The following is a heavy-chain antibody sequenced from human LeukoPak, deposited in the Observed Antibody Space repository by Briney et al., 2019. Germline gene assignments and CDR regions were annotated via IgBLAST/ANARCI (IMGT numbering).Heavy chain of an antibody. CDR3: ARQQGAYDY. Sequence: SQTLSLTCTVSGGSISSGSYYWSWIRQPPGKGLEWIGYIYYSGSTNYNPSLKSRVTISVDTSKNQFSLKLSSVTAADTAVYYCARQQGAYDYWGQGTLVTVSS. J-gene: IGHJ4*02. CDR1: GGSISSGSYY. V-gene: IGHV4-61*01. CDR2: IYYSGST. D-gene: IGHD1-26*01.